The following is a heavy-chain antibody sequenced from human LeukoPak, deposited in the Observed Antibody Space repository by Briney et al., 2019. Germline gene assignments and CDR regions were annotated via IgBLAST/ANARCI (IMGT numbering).Heavy chain of an antibody. CDR3: AREENMVPDC. CDR2: ISSSSSTI. CDR1: GFTFSSYS. V-gene: IGHV3-48*01. J-gene: IGHJ4*02. Sequence: GGSLRLSCAASGFTFSSYSMNWVRQAPGKGLEWVSYISSSSSTIYYADSVKGRFTISRDNAKNSLYLQMNSLRAEDTAVYYCAREENMVPDCWGQGTLVTVSS. D-gene: IGHD2/OR15-2a*01.